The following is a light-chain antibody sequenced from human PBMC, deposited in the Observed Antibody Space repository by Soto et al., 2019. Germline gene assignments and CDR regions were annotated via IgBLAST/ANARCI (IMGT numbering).Light chain of an antibody. CDR2: EVN. CDR3: SSYAGNNNLYV. J-gene: IGLJ1*01. CDR1: SSDVGTYNY. V-gene: IGLV2-8*01. Sequence: QSVLTQPPSVSAAPGQKVTISCTGTSSDVGTYNYVSWYQQHPGKAPKLMIYEVNKRPAGVPDRFSGSKSGIMASLTVSGLQAEDEADYYCSSYAGNNNLYVFGTGTKVTVL.